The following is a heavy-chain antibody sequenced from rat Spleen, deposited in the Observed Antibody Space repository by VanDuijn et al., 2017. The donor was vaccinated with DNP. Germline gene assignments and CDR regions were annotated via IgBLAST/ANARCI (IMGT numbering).Heavy chain of an antibody. Sequence: EVQLVESGGGLVQPGRSLKLSCAASGFTFSNYGMHWIRQAPTKGLEWVATISNTGDSTYYRDSVRGRFTISRDNGESSLYLQMNSLWSEDTATYYCTRGSSLPGYLDYWGQGVLVTVSS. J-gene: IGHJ2*01. D-gene: IGHD1-4*01. CDR2: ISNTGDST. CDR1: GFTFSNYG. CDR3: TRGSSLPGYLDY. V-gene: IGHV5-19*01.